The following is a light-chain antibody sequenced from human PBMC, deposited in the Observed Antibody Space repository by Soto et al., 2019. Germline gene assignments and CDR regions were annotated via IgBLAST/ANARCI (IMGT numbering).Light chain of an antibody. J-gene: IGKJ4*01. Sequence: EIVLTQSPATLSLSPGERATLSCRASQSVSSYLAWYQQKPGQAPRLPIYDASNRATGIPARFSGSGSGTDFTLTISSLEAEDLAVYYCQQRSNWPPSLTFGGGTKVEIK. CDR1: QSVSSY. CDR3: QQRSNWPPSLT. V-gene: IGKV3-11*01. CDR2: DAS.